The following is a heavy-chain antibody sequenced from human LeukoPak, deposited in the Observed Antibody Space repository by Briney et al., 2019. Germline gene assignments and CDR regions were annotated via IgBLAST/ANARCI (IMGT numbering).Heavy chain of an antibody. CDR1: GGSISSFY. CDR3: RKCSYGSDDSFDY. J-gene: IGHJ4*02. CDR2: IFYSGST. V-gene: IGHV4-59*01. D-gene: IGHD5-18*01. Sequence: SETLSLTCTVSGGSISSFYWSWIRQPPGKGLEWIGYIFYSGSTNYNPSLKSRVTISVDTSKSQFSLKLSSVTAADTAVYYCRKCSYGSDDSFDYWGQGTLVTVSS.